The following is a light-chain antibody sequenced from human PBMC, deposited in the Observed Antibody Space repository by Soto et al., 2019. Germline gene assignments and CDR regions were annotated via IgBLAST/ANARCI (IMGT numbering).Light chain of an antibody. CDR3: SSFAVSNAFV. CDR1: SNDVGADNY. Sequence: QSALTQPPSASGSPGQSVTISCTGTSNDVGADNYVSWYQQHPGKAPKVMIYEVNKRPSGVPDRFSGSKSGNTASLTVSGLQAEDEADYYCSSFAVSNAFVFGTGTKLTVL. V-gene: IGLV2-8*01. CDR2: EVN. J-gene: IGLJ1*01.